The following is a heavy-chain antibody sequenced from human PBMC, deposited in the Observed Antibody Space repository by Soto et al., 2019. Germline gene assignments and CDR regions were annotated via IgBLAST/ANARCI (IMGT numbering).Heavy chain of an antibody. V-gene: IGHV3-74*01. J-gene: IGHJ6*02. Sequence: GGSLRLSCAVSGSTFSNDWMHWVRQAPGKGLVWVSHINSDGSSTNYADFVKGRFTIARDNAKNTVYLQMNSLRAEDTAVYYCARDRSYSLDVWGQGTTVTVSS. CDR1: GSTFSNDW. CDR3: ARDRSYSLDV. CDR2: INSDGSST.